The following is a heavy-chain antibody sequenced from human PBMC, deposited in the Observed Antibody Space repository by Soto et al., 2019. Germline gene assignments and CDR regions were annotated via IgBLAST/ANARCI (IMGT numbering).Heavy chain of an antibody. CDR1: GGTFSSYT. Sequence: QVQLVQSGAEVKKPGSSVKVSCKASGGTFSSYTISWVRQAPGQGLEWMGRIIPILGIANYAQKFQGRVTITADKSTSSAYMELISLRAEDAAVYYCARGYSSGWDDIDCWGQGTLVTVSS. J-gene: IGHJ4*02. CDR3: ARGYSSGWDDIDC. D-gene: IGHD6-19*01. V-gene: IGHV1-69*02. CDR2: IIPILGIA.